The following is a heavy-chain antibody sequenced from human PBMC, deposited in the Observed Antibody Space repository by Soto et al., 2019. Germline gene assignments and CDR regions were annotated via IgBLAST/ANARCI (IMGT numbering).Heavy chain of an antibody. CDR2: INAGNGNT. D-gene: IGHD1-1*01. J-gene: IGHJ6*02. Sequence: QVQLVQSGAEEKKPGASVKVSCKASGYTFTSYAIHWVRQAPGQRLEWMGWINAGNGNTKYSQKYQGRVTITRDTAASTAYMDLSSLRSEDTVVYCCASSRIQLAPYGRDVWGQGTTVTVSS. CDR3: ASSRIQLAPYGRDV. V-gene: IGHV1-3*05. CDR1: GYTFTSYA.